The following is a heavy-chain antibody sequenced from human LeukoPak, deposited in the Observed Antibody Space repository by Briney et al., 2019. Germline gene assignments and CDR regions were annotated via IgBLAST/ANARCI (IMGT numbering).Heavy chain of an antibody. V-gene: IGHV1-46*01. Sequence: ASVKVSCKASGYTFTSYYMHWVRQAPGQGLGWMGIINPSGGGTSYAQKFQGRVTMTRDTSTSTVYMELSSLRSEDTAVYYCARGSDVLRYFDWLYYFDYWGQGTLVTVSS. D-gene: IGHD3-9*01. CDR2: INPSGGGT. J-gene: IGHJ4*02. CDR1: GYTFTSYY. CDR3: ARGSDVLRYFDWLYYFDY.